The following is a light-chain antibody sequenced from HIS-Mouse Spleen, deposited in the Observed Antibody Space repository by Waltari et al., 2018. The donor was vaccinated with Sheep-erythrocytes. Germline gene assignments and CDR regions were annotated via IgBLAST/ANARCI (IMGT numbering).Light chain of an antibody. Sequence: DIVMTQSPLSLPVTPGEPASISCRSSQSLLHSNGYTYLDWYLQKPGQSPQLLIYLGSNRASGVPDGFSGSGSGTDFTLKISRVEAEDVGVYYCMQALQTPRTFGQGTKVEIK. CDR3: MQALQTPRT. CDR1: QSLLHSNGYTY. V-gene: IGKV2-28*01. CDR2: LGS. J-gene: IGKJ1*01.